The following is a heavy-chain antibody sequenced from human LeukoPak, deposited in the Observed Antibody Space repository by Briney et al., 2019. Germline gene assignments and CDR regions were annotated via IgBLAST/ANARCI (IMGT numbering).Heavy chain of an antibody. CDR3: ARVYCSSTSCYGGPNDY. J-gene: IGHJ4*02. D-gene: IGHD2-2*01. V-gene: IGHV3-7*01. Sequence: GGSLRLSCAASGFTFSSYWMSWVRQAPGKGLEWVANIKQDGSEKYYVDSVKGRFTISRDNAKNSLYLQMNSLRAEDTAVYYCARVYCSSTSCYGGPNDYWGQGTLVTVSS. CDR1: GFTFSSYW. CDR2: IKQDGSEK.